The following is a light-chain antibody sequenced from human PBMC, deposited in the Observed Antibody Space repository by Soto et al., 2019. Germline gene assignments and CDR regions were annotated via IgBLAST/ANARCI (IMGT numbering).Light chain of an antibody. CDR2: DAS. CDR1: QSVSSY. CDR3: QQRSNWPGT. J-gene: IGKJ1*01. V-gene: IGKV3-11*01. Sequence: EIVLTQSPATLSLSPGERATLSCRASQSVSSYLAWYQQKPGQAPRLLIYDASNRATAIPARFSGSGSRTDFTLAISSLEPEDCAVYYCQQRSNWPGTFGQGTKVEIK.